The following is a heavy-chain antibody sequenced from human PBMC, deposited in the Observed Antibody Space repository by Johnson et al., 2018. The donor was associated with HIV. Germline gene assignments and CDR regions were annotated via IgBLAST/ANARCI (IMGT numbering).Heavy chain of an antibody. J-gene: IGHJ3*02. D-gene: IGHD4/OR15-4a*01. V-gene: IGHV3-66*01. CDR1: GFTVSSNY. CDR3: ASRVRVDAFDI. Sequence: VQLVESGGGVVQPGRSLRLSCAASGFTVSSNYMSWVRQAPGKGLEWVSVIYSGGSTYYADSVQGRFTISRDNSKNTLYLQMNSLRAEDTAVYYCASRVRVDAFDIWGQGTMVTVSS. CDR2: IYSGGST.